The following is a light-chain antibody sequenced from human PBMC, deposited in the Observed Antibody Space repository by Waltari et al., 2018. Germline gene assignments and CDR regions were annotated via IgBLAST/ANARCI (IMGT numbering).Light chain of an antibody. CDR2: APS. CDR3: QQLKSYPIT. J-gene: IGKJ5*01. V-gene: IGKV1-9*01. CDR1: QGISSY. Sequence: IQFTHSPSSLSAPVGDRVTLNCLASQGISSYLAWYQQKPGKAPKLLIYAPSTLQSGVPSRFSGSGSGTDFTLNISNLQPEDFATYYCQQLKSYPITFGQGTRLEIK.